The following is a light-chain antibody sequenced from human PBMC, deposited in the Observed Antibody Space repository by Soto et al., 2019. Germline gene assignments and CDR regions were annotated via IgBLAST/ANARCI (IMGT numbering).Light chain of an antibody. CDR2: GAS. CDR3: LQTYNLPRT. J-gene: IGKJ1*01. Sequence: DIQMTQSPSSLSASVGDRVTITCRASLTIGDSLSWFQQKAGKPPTLLIYGASALQSRVPARFSGSGSGTDFTLTISNMQREDFATYYCLQTYNLPRTFGQGTKVEFK. V-gene: IGKV1-39*01. CDR1: LTIGDS.